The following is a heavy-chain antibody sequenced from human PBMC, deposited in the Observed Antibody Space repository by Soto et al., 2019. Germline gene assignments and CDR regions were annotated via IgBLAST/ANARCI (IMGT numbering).Heavy chain of an antibody. CDR1: GYTFTSYY. Sequence: GASVKVSCKASGYTFTSYYMHWVRQAPGQGLEWMGIINPSGGGTSYTQKFQGRVTMTRDTSTSTVYMELSSLRSEDTAVYYCARDLGYYDSIDTFDSWGQGTMVTVSS. CDR3: ARDLGYYDSIDTFDS. D-gene: IGHD3-22*01. V-gene: IGHV1-46*01. CDR2: INPSGGGT. J-gene: IGHJ3*02.